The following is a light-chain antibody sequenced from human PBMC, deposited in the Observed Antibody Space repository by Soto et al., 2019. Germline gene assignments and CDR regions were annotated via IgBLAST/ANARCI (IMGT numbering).Light chain of an antibody. CDR3: HNYGSSPLT. CDR2: DAS. V-gene: IGKV3-20*01. Sequence: EIVLTQSPGTLSLSPGERATLSCRASKSLSNNYLAWYQQKPGQAPRLLIYDASSRATGIPDRFSGSGSGTDFTLSMSRLEPEDYAVYYCHNYGSSPLTFGGGTKVEIK. J-gene: IGKJ4*01. CDR1: KSLSNNY.